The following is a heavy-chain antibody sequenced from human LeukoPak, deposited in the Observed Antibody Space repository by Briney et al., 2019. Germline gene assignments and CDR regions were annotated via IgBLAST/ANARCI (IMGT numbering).Heavy chain of an antibody. CDR3: ARYYYYYGMDV. Sequence: PGGSLRLSCAASGFTFSSYAMHWVRQALGKGLEWVAVISYDGSNKYYADSVRGRFTISRDNSKNTLYLQMNSLRAEDTAVYYCARYYYYYGMDVWGQGTTVTVSS. CDR2: ISYDGSNK. V-gene: IGHV3-30-3*01. J-gene: IGHJ6*02. CDR1: GFTFSSYA.